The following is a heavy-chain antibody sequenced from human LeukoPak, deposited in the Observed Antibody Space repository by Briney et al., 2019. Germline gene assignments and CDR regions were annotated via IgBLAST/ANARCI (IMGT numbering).Heavy chain of an antibody. CDR2: IYYSVTT. D-gene: IGHD3-10*01. Sequence: SETLSLTCTVSGGSISSYFWSWIRQPPGKGLEWIGFIYYSVTTNYNPSLKSRVTISVDTSKKQFSLKLSSVTAADTAVYYCARRPTDGSGAFDIWGQGTMVTVSS. CDR1: GGSISSYF. J-gene: IGHJ3*02. CDR3: ARRPTDGSGAFDI. V-gene: IGHV4-59*08.